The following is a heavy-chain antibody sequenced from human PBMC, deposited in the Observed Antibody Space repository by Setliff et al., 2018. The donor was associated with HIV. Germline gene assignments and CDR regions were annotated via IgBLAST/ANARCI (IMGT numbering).Heavy chain of an antibody. CDR2: ISGSGGST. V-gene: IGHV3-23*01. J-gene: IGHJ6*04. Sequence: PGGSLRLSCAASGFTFSTYPMSWVRQAPGKGLEWVSGISGSGGSTYYADSVKGRFTISRDNSKNTLYLQMNSLRVEDTAIYYCARAGSGATVPGVWGKGTTVTVSS. D-gene: IGHD4-17*01. CDR1: GFTFSTYP. CDR3: ARAGSGATVPGV.